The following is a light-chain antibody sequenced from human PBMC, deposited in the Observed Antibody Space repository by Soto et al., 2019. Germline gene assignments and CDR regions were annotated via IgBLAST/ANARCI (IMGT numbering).Light chain of an antibody. J-gene: IGLJ3*02. CDR2: GNT. CDR1: SSNIGDNY. Sequence: QSVLTQPPSVSAAPGQKVTISCTGSSSNIGDNYVSLFQQLPGTAPKLLIYGNTKRPSGIPDRFSGSKSGTSATLGITGLQTGDEADYCCGTWDSSLSAGGLGGGTKLTVL. CDR3: GTWDSSLSAGG. V-gene: IGLV1-51*01.